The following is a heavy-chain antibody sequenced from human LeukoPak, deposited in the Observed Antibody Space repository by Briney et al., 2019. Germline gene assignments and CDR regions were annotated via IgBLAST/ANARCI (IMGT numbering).Heavy chain of an antibody. V-gene: IGHV3-21*01. CDR3: ARDRSTNSYAEYFFDY. CDR1: GVTFSSYS. Sequence: PGGSLRLSCAASGVTFSSYSMNWVRQAPGKGLEWVSSISAISTYIYYADSVKGRFSISRDNAKNSLFLQMNSLRAEDTALYYCARDRSTNSYAEYFFDYWGQGTLVTVSS. D-gene: IGHD5-18*01. CDR2: ISAISTYI. J-gene: IGHJ4*02.